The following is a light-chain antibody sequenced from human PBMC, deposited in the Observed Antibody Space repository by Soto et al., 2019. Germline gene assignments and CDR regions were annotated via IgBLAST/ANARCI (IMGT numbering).Light chain of an antibody. J-gene: IGLJ2*01. CDR3: AAWDDSLSGVV. CDR1: SSNIGSNY. Sequence: QSVLTQPPSASGTPGQRVTISCSGSSSNIGSNYVYWYQQLPGTAPKLLIYRNNQRPSGVPDRFSGSKSGTSASLAISGLPSEEEADYYCAAWDDSLSGVVFGGGTKVTVL. V-gene: IGLV1-47*01. CDR2: RNN.